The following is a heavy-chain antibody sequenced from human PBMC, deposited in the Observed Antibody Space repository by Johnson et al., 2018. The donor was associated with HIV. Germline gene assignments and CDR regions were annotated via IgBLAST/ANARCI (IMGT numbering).Heavy chain of an antibody. CDR1: GFTFSSYD. Sequence: EQLVESGGGLVQPGGSLRLSCAASGFTFSSYDMHWVRQATGKGLEWVSAIGTAGDTYYPGSVKGRFTISRENAKNSLYLQMNSLRAGDTAVYYCAGDVAIAGAATEAFDVWGQGTMVIVSS. J-gene: IGHJ3*01. CDR3: AGDVAIAGAATEAFDV. D-gene: IGHD1-26*01. CDR2: IGTAGDT. V-gene: IGHV3-13*01.